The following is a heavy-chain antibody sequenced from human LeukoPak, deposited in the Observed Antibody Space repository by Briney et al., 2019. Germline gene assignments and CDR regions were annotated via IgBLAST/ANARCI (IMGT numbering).Heavy chain of an antibody. CDR3: ARLRGGFGMDV. D-gene: IGHD3-10*01. CDR2: ISSSSSYI. Sequence: GGSLRLSCAASGFTFSSYSMNSVRQAPGKGLEWVSSISSSSSYIYYADSVKGRFTISRDNAKNSLYLQMNSLRAEDTAVYYCARLRGGFGMDVWGKGTTVTVSS. CDR1: GFTFSSYS. V-gene: IGHV3-21*01. J-gene: IGHJ6*04.